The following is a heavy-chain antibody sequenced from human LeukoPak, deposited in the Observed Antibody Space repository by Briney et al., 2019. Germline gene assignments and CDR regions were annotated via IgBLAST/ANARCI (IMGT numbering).Heavy chain of an antibody. V-gene: IGHV1-46*01. CDR2: INPSGGST. CDR3: ARTLGTPGYYFDY. J-gene: IGHJ4*02. Sequence: ASVKVSCTASGYTFTSYYTYWVRHPPRQRLEWMGIINPSGGSTSYAQKFQGRVTITRDTSTSTVYMELSSLRSEDTAVYYCARTLGTPGYYFDYWGQGTLSPSPQ. CDR1: GYTFTSYY. D-gene: IGHD3-3*02.